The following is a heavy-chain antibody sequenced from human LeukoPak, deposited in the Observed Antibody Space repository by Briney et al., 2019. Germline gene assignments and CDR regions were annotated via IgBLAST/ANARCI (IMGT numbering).Heavy chain of an antibody. D-gene: IGHD2/OR15-2a*01. CDR2: IKQDGSEK. V-gene: IGHV3-7*05. J-gene: IGHJ4*02. CDR3: ARLGPFHRLEFYDY. Sequence: GGSLRLSCAASGFTFSSYWMSWVRQAPGKGLEWVANIKQDGSEKYYVDSVKGRFTISRDNAKNSLYLQMNSLRAEDTAVYYCARLGPFHRLEFYDYWGQGTLVTVSS. CDR1: GFTFSSYW.